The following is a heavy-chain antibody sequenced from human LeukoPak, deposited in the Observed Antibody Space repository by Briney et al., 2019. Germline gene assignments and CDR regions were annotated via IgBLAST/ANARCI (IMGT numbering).Heavy chain of an antibody. D-gene: IGHD4-17*01. J-gene: IGHJ4*02. Sequence: ASVKVSCKASGYTFTGYYMHWVRQAPGQGLEWMGRINPNSGGTNYAQKFQGRVTMTRDTSISTAYMELSRLRSDDTAVYYCAIAGGLTVTKYYFDCWGQGTLVTVSS. CDR3: AIAGGLTVTKYYFDC. V-gene: IGHV1-2*06. CDR2: INPNSGGT. CDR1: GYTFTGYY.